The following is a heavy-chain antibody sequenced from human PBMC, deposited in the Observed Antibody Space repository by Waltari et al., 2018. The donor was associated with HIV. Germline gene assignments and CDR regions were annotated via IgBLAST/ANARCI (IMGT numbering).Heavy chain of an antibody. CDR3: ARGIVDIVATGLSDI. J-gene: IGHJ3*02. CDR1: GFTFSSYS. Sequence: EVQLVESGGGLVQPGGSLRLSCAASGFTFSSYSMNWVRQAPGKGLEWVSYISSSSSTIYYADSVKGRFTISRDNAKNSLYLQMNSLRAEDTAVYYCARGIVDIVATGLSDIWGQGTMVTVSS. CDR2: ISSSSSTI. D-gene: IGHD5-12*01. V-gene: IGHV3-48*04.